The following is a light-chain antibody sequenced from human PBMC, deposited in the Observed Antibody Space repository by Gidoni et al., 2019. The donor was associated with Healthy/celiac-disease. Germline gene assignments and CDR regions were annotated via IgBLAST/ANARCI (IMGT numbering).Light chain of an antibody. J-gene: IGKJ2*01. CDR1: QSVSSSY. V-gene: IGKV3-20*01. CDR2: GAS. CDR3: QQYGSSPPRYT. Sequence: IVLTQSPGTLSLSPGERATLPCRASQSVSSSYLAWYQQKPGQAPRLLIYGASSRATGIPDRFSGSGSGTDFTLTISRLEPEDFAVYYCQQYGSSPPRYTFGQGTKLEIK.